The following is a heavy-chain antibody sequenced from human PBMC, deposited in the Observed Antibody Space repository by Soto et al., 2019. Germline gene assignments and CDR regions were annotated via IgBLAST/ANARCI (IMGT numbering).Heavy chain of an antibody. Sequence: PGGSLRLSCAASGFTFSIYAMSWVRHAPGKGLEWVSAISGSGGSTYYADSVKGRFTISRDNSKNTLYLQMNSLRAEDTAVYYCAKDESLGYDSSGYYYPTAEYLQHWGQGTLVTVSS. CDR3: AKDESLGYDSSGYYYPTAEYLQH. CDR1: GFTFSIYA. J-gene: IGHJ1*01. V-gene: IGHV3-23*01. D-gene: IGHD3-22*01. CDR2: ISGSGGST.